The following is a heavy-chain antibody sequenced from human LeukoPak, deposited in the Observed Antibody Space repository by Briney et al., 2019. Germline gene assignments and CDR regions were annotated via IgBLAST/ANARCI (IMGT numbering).Heavy chain of an antibody. CDR1: GFTFSSYW. CDR2: IKTDGSEN. Sequence: PGGSLRLSCAASGFTFSSYWMMWVRQAPGNGLEWVATIKTDGSENYHVDSVKGRFSISRDNTKNSLFLQLNSLRVEDTAVYYCVRYEMDVWGQGTTVTVSS. J-gene: IGHJ6*02. CDR3: VRYEMDV. V-gene: IGHV3-7*01. D-gene: IGHD3-3*01.